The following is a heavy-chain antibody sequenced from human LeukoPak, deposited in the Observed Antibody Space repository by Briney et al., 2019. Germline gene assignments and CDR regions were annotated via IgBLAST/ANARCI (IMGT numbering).Heavy chain of an antibody. CDR2: INHSGST. Sequence: PSETLSLTCAVYGGSLSGYSWTWIRQPPGKGLEWIGEINHSGSTNYNPSLKSRVTISVDTSKNQFSLKLSSVTAADTAVYYCARAVFSYCSGGSCPYFDYWGQGTLVTVSS. CDR3: ARAVFSYCSGGSCPYFDY. V-gene: IGHV4-34*01. D-gene: IGHD2-15*01. J-gene: IGHJ4*02. CDR1: GGSLSGYS.